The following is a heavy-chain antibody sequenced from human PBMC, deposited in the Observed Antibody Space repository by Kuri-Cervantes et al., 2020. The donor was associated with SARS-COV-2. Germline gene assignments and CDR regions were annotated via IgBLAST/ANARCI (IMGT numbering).Heavy chain of an antibody. Sequence: SCTVSGGSISSGDYYWSWIRQPPGRGLEWIGYIYYSGSTYYNPSLKSRVTISVDTSKNQFSLKLSSVTAADTAVYYCARDLPQDAFDIWGRGTMVTVSS. CDR1: GGSISSGDYY. V-gene: IGHV4-30-4*08. J-gene: IGHJ3*02. CDR2: IYYSGST. CDR3: ARDLPQDAFDI.